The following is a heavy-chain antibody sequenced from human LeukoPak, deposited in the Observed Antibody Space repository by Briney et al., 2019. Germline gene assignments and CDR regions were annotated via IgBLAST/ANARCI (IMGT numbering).Heavy chain of an antibody. J-gene: IGHJ4*02. V-gene: IGHV3-7*01. CDR1: GFTFSDQW. CDR3: ASWRGAVANNFDY. D-gene: IGHD2-15*01. Sequence: GGSLRLSCAASGFTFSDQWMSWVRLAPGKGLEWVANIKYDGSEKYYVDSVKGRFTISRDNTRNSLYLQMDSLRAEDTALYYCASWRGAVANNFDYWGQGTLVTVSS. CDR2: IKYDGSEK.